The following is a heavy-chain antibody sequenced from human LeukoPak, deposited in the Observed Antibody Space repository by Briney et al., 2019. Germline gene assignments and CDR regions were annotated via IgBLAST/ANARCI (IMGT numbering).Heavy chain of an antibody. CDR2: IRYDGSNK. CDR1: GFTFSNYG. V-gene: IGHV3-30*02. Sequence: GGSLRLSCAASGFTFSNYGMHWVRQAPGKGLEWVTFIRYDGSNKYYADSVKGRFTISRDNAKNSLYLQMNSLRSEDTAVYYCAAALSSYYYYYMDVWGKGTTVTISS. CDR3: AAALSSYYYYYMDV. J-gene: IGHJ6*03. D-gene: IGHD6-6*01.